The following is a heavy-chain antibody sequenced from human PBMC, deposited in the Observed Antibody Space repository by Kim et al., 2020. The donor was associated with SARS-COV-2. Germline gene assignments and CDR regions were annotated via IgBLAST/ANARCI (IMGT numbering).Heavy chain of an antibody. J-gene: IGHJ4*02. CDR3: ARDIVLVTPSFDY. D-gene: IGHD3-9*01. V-gene: IGHV4-39*07. Sequence: NPSLKGRVTISVDTSKNQFSLKLSSVTAADTAVYYCARDIVLVTPSFDYWGQGTLVTVSS.